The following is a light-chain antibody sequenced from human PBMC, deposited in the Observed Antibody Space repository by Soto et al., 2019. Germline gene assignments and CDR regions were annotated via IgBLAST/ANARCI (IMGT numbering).Light chain of an antibody. CDR2: GAS. V-gene: IGKV3-15*01. CDR3: QHYNNQPLT. J-gene: IGKJ4*01. Sequence: EIVMTQSPSTLSVSPGERATLSCRASQSVSSDLAWYQHKPGQAPSLLIYGASTRATGLPVRFSGSGSGTDFNLTISSLHSEDFAVYYCQHYNNQPLTFGRGTKVDIK. CDR1: QSVSSD.